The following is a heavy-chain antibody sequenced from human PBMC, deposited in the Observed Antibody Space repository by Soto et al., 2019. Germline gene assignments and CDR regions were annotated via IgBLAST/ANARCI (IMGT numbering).Heavy chain of an antibody. D-gene: IGHD6-13*01. V-gene: IGHV1-46*03. CDR3: TRGIAAAGTAWFDP. CDR1: GYTFTSYY. J-gene: IGHJ5*02. Sequence: ASVKVSCKASGYTFTSYYMHWVRQAPGQGLEWMGTINVSGGSAIYAQKFQGRVTMTRDTSTSTVYMELSSLRSEDTAVYYCTRGIAAAGTAWFDPWGQGTLVTVSS. CDR2: INVSGGSA.